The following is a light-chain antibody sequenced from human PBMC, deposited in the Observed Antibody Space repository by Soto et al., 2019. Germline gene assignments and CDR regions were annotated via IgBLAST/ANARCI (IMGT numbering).Light chain of an antibody. V-gene: IGKV3-20*01. J-gene: IGKJ1*01. CDR2: GAS. CDR3: QQYGSSPPTWT. Sequence: EIVLTQSPGTLSLSPGERATLSCRASQSVSSSYLAWYQQKPGQAPRLLIYGASSRDTGIPDRFSGSGSGTDFTLTISRLEPEDFAVYYCQQYGSSPPTWTFGQGTKVDIK. CDR1: QSVSSSY.